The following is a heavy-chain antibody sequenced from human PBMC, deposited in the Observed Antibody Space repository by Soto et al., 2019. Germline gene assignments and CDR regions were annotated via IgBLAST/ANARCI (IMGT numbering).Heavy chain of an antibody. CDR2: IYPGDSDT. Sequence: GESLKISCKGSGYSFTSYWIGWVRQMPGKGLEWMGIIYPGDSDTRYSPSFQGQVTISADKSISTAYLQWSSLKVSDTAMYYCARTAMVTQGDYYYYCGMDVWGQRTTLTVCS. CDR3: ARTAMVTQGDYYYYCGMDV. J-gene: IGHJ6*01. V-gene: IGHV5-51*01. D-gene: IGHD5-18*01. CDR1: GYSFTSYW.